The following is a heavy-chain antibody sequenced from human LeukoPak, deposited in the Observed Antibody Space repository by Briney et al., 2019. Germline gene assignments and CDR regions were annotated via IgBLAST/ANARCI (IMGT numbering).Heavy chain of an antibody. Sequence: GASVKVSRKASGYTFTSYGISWVRQAPGQGLEWMGWISAYNGNTDYAQKLQGRVTMTTDTSTSTAYMELSSLRSEDTAVYYCARDRSYSSGWDYYYYGMDVWGQGTTVTVSS. CDR2: ISAYNGNT. J-gene: IGHJ6*02. V-gene: IGHV1-18*01. D-gene: IGHD6-19*01. CDR3: ARDRSYSSGWDYYYYGMDV. CDR1: GYTFTSYG.